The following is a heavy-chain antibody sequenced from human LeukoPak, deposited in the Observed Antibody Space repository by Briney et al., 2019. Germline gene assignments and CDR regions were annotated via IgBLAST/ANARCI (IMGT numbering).Heavy chain of an antibody. CDR1: GFTYSRYS. J-gene: IGHJ4*02. V-gene: IGHV3-30-3*01. Sequence: GSLRLSCEASGFTYSRYSMYWVRQAPGQGLEWVAVISYDGNNEYYADSVKGRFTISRDNSKNTLYLQMNSLRAEDTAVYYCASASYCKGGSCYSVHWGQGTLVTVSS. D-gene: IGHD2-15*01. CDR2: ISYDGNNE. CDR3: ASASYCKGGSCYSVH.